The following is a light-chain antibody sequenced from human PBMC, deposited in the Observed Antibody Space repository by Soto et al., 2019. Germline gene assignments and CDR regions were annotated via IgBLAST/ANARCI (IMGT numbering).Light chain of an antibody. J-gene: IGKJ1*01. CDR2: GVS. CDR1: QSVSSN. V-gene: IGKV3-15*01. Sequence: EIVMTQSPATLSVSPGERVTLSCRASQSVSSNLAWYQQKPGQAPSLLMYGVSTRATGIPARFSGSGSGTEFTLTISSLQSEDFVVYYCQQYNRWPPWTFGQGTKVEIK. CDR3: QQYNRWPPWT.